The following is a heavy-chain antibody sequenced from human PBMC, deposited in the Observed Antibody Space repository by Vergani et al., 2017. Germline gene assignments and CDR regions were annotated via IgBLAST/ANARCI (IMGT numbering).Heavy chain of an antibody. CDR2: IIPILGTA. Sequence: QVQLVQSGAEVKKPGSSVKVSCKASGGTFSSYAISWVRQAPGQGLEWMGRIIPILGTANYAQKFQGRVTITADESTGTAYMELSSLRSEDTAVYYCARDFKTYGSGGDNDYWGQGTLVTVSS. CDR3: ARDFKTYGSGGDNDY. V-gene: IGHV1-69*11. D-gene: IGHD3-10*01. J-gene: IGHJ4*02. CDR1: GGTFSSYA.